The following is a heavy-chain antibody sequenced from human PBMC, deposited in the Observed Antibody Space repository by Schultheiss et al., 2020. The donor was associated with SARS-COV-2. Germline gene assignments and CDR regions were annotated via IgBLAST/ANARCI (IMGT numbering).Heavy chain of an antibody. Sequence: SVKVSCKASGGTFSSYAISWVRQAPGQGLEWMGGIIPIFGTANYAQKFQGRVTITADESTSTAYMELSSLRSEDTAVYYCARGAAAAGLNWFDPWGQGTLVTVSS. CDR2: IIPIFGTA. J-gene: IGHJ5*02. CDR3: ARGAAAAGLNWFDP. V-gene: IGHV1-69*13. D-gene: IGHD6-25*01. CDR1: GGTFSSYA.